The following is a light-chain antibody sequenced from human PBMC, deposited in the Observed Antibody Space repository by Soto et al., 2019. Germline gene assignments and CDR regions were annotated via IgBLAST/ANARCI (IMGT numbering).Light chain of an antibody. CDR1: QSVGKNY. CDR2: GAS. V-gene: IGKV3-20*01. CDR3: HQYADSPRT. Sequence: EIVLTQSPGTLSLSPGERATLSCRASQSVGKNYLAWYQQKPGQAPRFLIYGASSRSTGIPDRFSGSGSGIDFSLTISRLEPEDFAVYYCHQYADSPRTFGQGTKVEVK. J-gene: IGKJ1*01.